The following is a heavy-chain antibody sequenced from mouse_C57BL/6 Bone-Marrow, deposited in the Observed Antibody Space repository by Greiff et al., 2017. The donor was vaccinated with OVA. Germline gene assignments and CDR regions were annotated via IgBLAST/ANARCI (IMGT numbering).Heavy chain of an antibody. CDR3: AGITTVVAVDY. CDR1: GYTFTSYW. CDR2: IYPGSGST. J-gene: IGHJ2*01. V-gene: IGHV1-55*01. D-gene: IGHD1-1*01. Sequence: QVQLKQPGAELVKPGASVKMSCKASGYTFTSYWITWVKQRPGQGLEWIGDIYPGSGSTNYNEKFKSKATLTVDTSSSTAYMQLSSLTSEDSAVYYCAGITTVVAVDYWGQGTTLTVSS.